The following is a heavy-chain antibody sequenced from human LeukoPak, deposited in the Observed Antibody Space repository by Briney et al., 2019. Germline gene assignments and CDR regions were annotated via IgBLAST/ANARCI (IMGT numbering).Heavy chain of an antibody. D-gene: IGHD6-13*01. CDR3: ASDDSSSAFDI. V-gene: IGHV4-34*01. Sequence: PSETLSLTCAVYGGSFSGYYCSWIRQPPRKGLEWIGEINHSGSTNYNPTLKSRVTISVDTSKNQFSLKLSSVTAADTAVYYCASDDSSSAFDIWGQGTMVTVSS. CDR1: GGSFSGYY. CDR2: INHSGST. J-gene: IGHJ3*02.